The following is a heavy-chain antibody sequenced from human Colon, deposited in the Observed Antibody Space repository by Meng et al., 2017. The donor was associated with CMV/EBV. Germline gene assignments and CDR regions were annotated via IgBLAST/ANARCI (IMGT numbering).Heavy chain of an antibody. CDR3: AKGSATSRPYYFDY. CDR2: ITDSGGDT. V-gene: IGHV3-23*01. J-gene: IGHJ4*02. Sequence: GESLKISCTVSRFSFSDFWMNWVRQAPGKGLEWVSAITDSGGDTYHADSVKGRFTISRDNSKNTLSLQMNSLRAEDTAVYYCAKGSATSRPYYFDYWGQGTLVTVSS. D-gene: IGHD3-3*01. CDR1: RFSFSDFW.